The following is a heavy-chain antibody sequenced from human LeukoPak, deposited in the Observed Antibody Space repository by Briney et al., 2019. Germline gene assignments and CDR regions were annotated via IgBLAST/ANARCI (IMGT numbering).Heavy chain of an antibody. CDR1: GYTFTGYY. D-gene: IGHD1-26*01. CDR3: ARDLQSGGFDAFDI. J-gene: IGHJ3*02. CDR2: INPDSGGT. Sequence: ASVKVSCKASGYTFTGYYMHWVRQAPGQGLEWMGWINPDSGGTNYAQRFQGKVTMTRDTSISTAYMELSRLRSDDTAMYYCARDLQSGGFDAFDIWGQGTMVTVSS. V-gene: IGHV1-2*02.